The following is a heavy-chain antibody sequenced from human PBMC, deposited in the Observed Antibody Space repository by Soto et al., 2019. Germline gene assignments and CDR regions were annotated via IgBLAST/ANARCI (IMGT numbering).Heavy chain of an antibody. Sequence: SVPLSHTRISSSAATTLHHRSSFRQFPGKGLEWIAYTSYTGNTNYNPSLQSRVTISMDTSKNQLSLKLTSMTAADTAVYFCARDMHARFIHYFAPRGQ. D-gene: IGHD1-26*01. CDR3: ARDMHARFIHYFAP. CDR1: SAATTLHH. V-gene: IGHV4-59*11. CDR2: TSYTGNT. J-gene: IGHJ5*02.